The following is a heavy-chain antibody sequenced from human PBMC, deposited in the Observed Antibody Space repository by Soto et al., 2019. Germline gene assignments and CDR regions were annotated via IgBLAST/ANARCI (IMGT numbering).Heavy chain of an antibody. J-gene: IGHJ6*02. CDR2: INHSGST. D-gene: IGHD5-12*01. Sequence: SETLSLTSAVYGGSFSGYYWGWIRQPPGKGLEWIGEINHSGSTNYNPSLKSRVTISVDTSKNQFALKLSSVTAADTAVYYCARGPRRRWLQFHYYGMDVWGQGTTVTVS. V-gene: IGHV4-34*01. CDR1: GGSFSGYY. CDR3: ARGPRRRWLQFHYYGMDV.